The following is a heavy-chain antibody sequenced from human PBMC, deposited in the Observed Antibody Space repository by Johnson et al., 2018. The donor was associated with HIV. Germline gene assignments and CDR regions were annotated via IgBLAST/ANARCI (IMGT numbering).Heavy chain of an antibody. V-gene: IGHV3-20*04. J-gene: IGHJ3*02. CDR3: ARGSREVPGWGTPVAFDI. D-gene: IGHD1-14*01. CDR2: INWNGGST. CDR1: GFTFDDYG. Sequence: EVQLVESGGGVVRPGGSLRLSCAASGFTFDDYGMSWVRQAPGKGLEWVSGINWNGGSTGYADSVKGRFTISRDTAKNSLYLQMNMLGAEDTALYYCARGSREVPGWGTPVAFDIWGQGTMVTVSS.